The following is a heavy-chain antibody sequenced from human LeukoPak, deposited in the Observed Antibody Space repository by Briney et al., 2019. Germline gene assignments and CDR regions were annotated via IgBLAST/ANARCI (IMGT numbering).Heavy chain of an antibody. J-gene: IGHJ6*02. Sequence: SETLSLTCTVSGGSINTYYWSWIRQPPGKGLQWIGYIHYSGTTNYNPSLKSRLTLSVDTSNNQFSLRLGSVTAADTAVYYCARYIAVAGYYYYRMDVWGQGTTVTVSS. CDR3: ARYIAVAGYYYYRMDV. CDR2: IHYSGTT. V-gene: IGHV4-59*01. CDR1: GGSINTYY. D-gene: IGHD6-19*01.